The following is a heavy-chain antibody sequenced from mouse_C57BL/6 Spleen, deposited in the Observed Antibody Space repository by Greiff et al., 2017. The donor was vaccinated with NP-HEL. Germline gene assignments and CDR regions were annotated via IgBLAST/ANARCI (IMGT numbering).Heavy chain of an antibody. CDR2: ISYDGSN. CDR1: GYSITSGYY. V-gene: IGHV3-6*01. J-gene: IGHJ3*01. D-gene: IGHD1-1*01. CDR3: ASGASGSEPFAD. Sequence: EVQLQQSGPGLVKPSQSLSLTCSVTGYSITSGYYWNWIRHFPGNKLEWMGYISYDGSNNYNPSLKNRISITRDTSKNQFFLKLNFVTTEDTATYYWASGASGSEPFADWGQGTLVTVSA.